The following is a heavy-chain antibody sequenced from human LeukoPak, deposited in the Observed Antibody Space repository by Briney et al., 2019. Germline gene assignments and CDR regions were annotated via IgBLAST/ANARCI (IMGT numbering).Heavy chain of an antibody. J-gene: IGHJ4*02. V-gene: IGHV3-21*04. CDR1: GFTFSSYS. Sequence: PGGSLRLSCAVSGFTFSSYSMNWVRQAPGKGLEWVSSISSSSSYIYYADSVKGRFTISRDNAKNSLYLQMNSLRAEDTAVYYCARARTPGYYYDSSGYYLWGQGTLVTVSS. D-gene: IGHD3-22*01. CDR2: ISSSSSYI. CDR3: ARARTPGYYYDSSGYYL.